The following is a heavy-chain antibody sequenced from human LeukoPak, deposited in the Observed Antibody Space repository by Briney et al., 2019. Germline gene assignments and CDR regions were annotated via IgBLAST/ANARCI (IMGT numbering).Heavy chain of an antibody. J-gene: IGHJ4*02. Sequence: GSSVKVSCKASGGTFSSYAISWVRQAPGQRLEWMGGIIPIFGTANYAQKFQGRVTITTDESTSTAYMELSSLRSEDTAVYYCARGGRGYSGYDSQYFDYWGQGTLVTVSS. CDR2: IIPIFGTA. D-gene: IGHD5-12*01. V-gene: IGHV1-69*05. CDR3: ARGGRGYSGYDSQYFDY. CDR1: GGTFSSYA.